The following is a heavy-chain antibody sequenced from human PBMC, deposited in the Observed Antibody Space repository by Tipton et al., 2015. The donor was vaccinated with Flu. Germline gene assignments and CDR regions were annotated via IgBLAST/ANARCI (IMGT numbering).Heavy chain of an antibody. CDR1: GFTFSSYW. CDR3: ARDTSSGWVFDY. Sequence: SLRLSCAASGFTFSSYWMSWVRQAPGEGLEWVANIKQDGSEKYYVDSVKGRFTISRDNAKNSLYLQMNSLRAEDTAVYYCARDTSSGWVFDYWGQGTLVTVSS. CDR2: IKQDGSEK. V-gene: IGHV3-7*01. J-gene: IGHJ4*02. D-gene: IGHD6-19*01.